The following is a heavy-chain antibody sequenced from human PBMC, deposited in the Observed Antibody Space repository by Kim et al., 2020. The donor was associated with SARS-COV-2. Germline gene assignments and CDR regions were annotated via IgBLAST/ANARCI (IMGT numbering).Heavy chain of an antibody. CDR2: INPSGGKT. V-gene: IGHV1-46*04. CDR3: AREQTAGFYNY. CDR1: GYIFTSYH. Sequence: ASVKVSCKASGYIFTSYHMHWVRQAPGQGLEWMGIINPSGGKTYYAQKLQGRITVTTDTSANTVYMQLSSLTSEDTAMYYCAREQTAGFYNYWSQGTLVTVSS. J-gene: IGHJ4*02. D-gene: IGHD3-9*01.